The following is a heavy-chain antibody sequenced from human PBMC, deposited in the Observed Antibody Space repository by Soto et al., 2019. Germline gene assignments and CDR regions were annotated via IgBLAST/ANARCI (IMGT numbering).Heavy chain of an antibody. CDR3: AKDGPVDTAMVDYYYYGMDV. CDR2: ISYDGSNK. CDR1: GFTFSSYG. J-gene: IGHJ6*02. V-gene: IGHV3-30*18. Sequence: GGSLRLSCAASGFTFSSYGMHWVRQAPGKGLEWVAVISYDGSNKYYADSVKGRFTISRDNSKNTLYLQMNSLRAEDTAVYYCAKDGPVDTAMVDYYYYGMDVWGQGTTVTVSS. D-gene: IGHD5-18*01.